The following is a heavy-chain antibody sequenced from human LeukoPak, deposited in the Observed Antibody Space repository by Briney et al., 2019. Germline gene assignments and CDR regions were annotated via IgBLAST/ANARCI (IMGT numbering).Heavy chain of an antibody. CDR1: GGSISSGGYS. CDR3: ARTRLLWFGESPSAYNWFDP. J-gene: IGHJ5*02. D-gene: IGHD3-10*01. V-gene: IGHV4-30-2*01. CDR2: IYHSGST. Sequence: SETLSLTCAVSGGSISSGGYSWSWIRQPPGKGLEWIGYIYHSGSTYYNPSLKSRVTISVDRSKNQFSLKLSSVTAADTAVYYCARTRLLWFGESPSAYNWFDPWGQGTLVTVSS.